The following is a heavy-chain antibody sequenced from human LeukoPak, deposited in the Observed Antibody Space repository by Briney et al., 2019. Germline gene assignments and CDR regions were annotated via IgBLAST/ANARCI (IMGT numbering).Heavy chain of an antibody. CDR3: ARDYCSGGNCYRWFDP. V-gene: IGHV4-59*01. CDR1: GGSISSYD. J-gene: IGHJ5*02. D-gene: IGHD2-15*01. Sequence: SETLSLTCTVSGGSISSYDWGWIRQSPGRGLEWIGYIYYTGNTNYNPSLKSRVTISVDTSKNQFFLKLSSVTAADTAVYYCARDYCSGGNCYRWFDPWGQGTLVTVSS. CDR2: IYYTGNT.